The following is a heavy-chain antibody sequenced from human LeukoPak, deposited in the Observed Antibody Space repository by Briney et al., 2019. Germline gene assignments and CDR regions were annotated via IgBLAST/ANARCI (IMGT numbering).Heavy chain of an antibody. D-gene: IGHD3-10*01. CDR1: GGSFSGYY. J-gene: IGHJ5*02. CDR2: INHSGST. Sequence: SETLSLTCAVYGGSFSGYYWSWIRQPPGKGLEWIGEINHSGSTNYNPSLKSRVTISVDTSKNQFSLKLSSVTAADTAVYYCASKFYGSGNNNWFDPWGQGTLVTVSS. CDR3: ASKFYGSGNNNWFDP. V-gene: IGHV4-34*01.